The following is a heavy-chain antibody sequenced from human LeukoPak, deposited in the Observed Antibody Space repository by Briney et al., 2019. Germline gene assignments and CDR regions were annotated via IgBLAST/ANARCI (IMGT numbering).Heavy chain of an antibody. CDR1: GGTFSSYA. CDR2: IIPIFGTA. D-gene: IGHD2-2*01. CDR3: ARDYCSSTSCYYAFDI. Sequence: SVKVSCKASGGTFSSYAISWVRQAPGQGLEWMVGIIPIFGTANYAQKFQGRVTITADESTSTAYMELSSLRSEDTAVYYCARDYCSSTSCYYAFDIWGQGTMVTVSS. J-gene: IGHJ3*02. V-gene: IGHV1-69*01.